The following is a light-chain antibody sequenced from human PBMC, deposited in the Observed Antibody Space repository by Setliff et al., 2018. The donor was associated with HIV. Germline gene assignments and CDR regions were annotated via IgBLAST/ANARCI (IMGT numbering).Light chain of an antibody. Sequence: QSALTQPPSASGSPGQSVTISCTGTSSDVGNYNYVSWYQQYPDKAPKLMIYEVSNRPSGVSNRFSGSKSGNTASLTISGLQAEDEADYYCCSYTSRNTDVFGTGTKVTVL. CDR1: SSDVGNYNY. CDR3: CSYTSRNTDV. J-gene: IGLJ1*01. CDR2: EVS. V-gene: IGLV2-14*01.